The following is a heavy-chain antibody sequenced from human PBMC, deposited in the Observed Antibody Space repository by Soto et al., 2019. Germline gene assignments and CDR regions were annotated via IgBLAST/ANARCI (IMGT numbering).Heavy chain of an antibody. CDR1: GFTFSSYA. D-gene: IGHD3-22*01. J-gene: IGHJ4*02. V-gene: IGHV3-23*01. CDR2: ISGSGGST. CDR3: AKGSFGITMIVVVTLDY. Sequence: GALRLSCAASGFTFSSYAMSWVRQAPGKGLEWVSAISGSGGSTYYADSVKGRFTISRDNSKNTLYLQMNSLRAEDTAVYYCAKGSFGITMIVVVTLDYWGQGTLVTVSS.